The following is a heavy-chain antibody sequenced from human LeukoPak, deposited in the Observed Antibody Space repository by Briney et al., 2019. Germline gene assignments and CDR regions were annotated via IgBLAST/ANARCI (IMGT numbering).Heavy chain of an antibody. CDR2: IYPGDSDT. Sequence: GESLKISCKGSGYSFTSYWIGWVRQMPGKGLEWMGIIYPGDSDTRYSPSFQGQVTISADKSISTAYLQWSSLKASDTAMYYCARLRNYGSGNSDAFDIWGQGTMVTVSS. D-gene: IGHD3-10*01. CDR1: GYSFTSYW. J-gene: IGHJ3*02. V-gene: IGHV5-51*01. CDR3: ARLRNYGSGNSDAFDI.